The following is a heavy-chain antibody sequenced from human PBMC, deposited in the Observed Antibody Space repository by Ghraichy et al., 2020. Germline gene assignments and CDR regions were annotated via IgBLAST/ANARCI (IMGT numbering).Heavy chain of an antibody. CDR1: GGSFSGYY. Sequence: SETLSLTCAVSGGSFSGYYWSWIRQPPGKGLEWIGEINHSGSTNYNPSLKSRVTISVDTSKNQFSLKLSSVTAADTAVYYCARALGGYYGRWFDPWGQGTLVTVSS. D-gene: IGHD3-10*01. V-gene: IGHV4-34*01. CDR3: ARALGGYYGRWFDP. J-gene: IGHJ5*02. CDR2: INHSGST.